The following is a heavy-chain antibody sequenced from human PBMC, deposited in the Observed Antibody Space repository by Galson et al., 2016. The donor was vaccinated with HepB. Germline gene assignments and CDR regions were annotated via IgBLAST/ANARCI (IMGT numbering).Heavy chain of an antibody. J-gene: IGHJ4*02. Sequence: SVKVSCKASGYTFSTYAMHWVRQAPGQRLEWMGWINAGNGNTKYSQKFQGRVTITRDTSASTAYMELSSLRSEDTAVYYCARGSHYYDSSGPFAYWGQGTLVTVSS. D-gene: IGHD3-22*01. CDR1: GYTFSTYA. CDR2: INAGNGNT. V-gene: IGHV1-3*01. CDR3: ARGSHYYDSSGPFAY.